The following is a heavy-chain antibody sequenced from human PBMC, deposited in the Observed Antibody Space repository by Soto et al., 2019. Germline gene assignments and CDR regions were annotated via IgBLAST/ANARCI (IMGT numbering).Heavy chain of an antibody. CDR3: AESSYYDILTGYYPDYYYYGMDV. Sequence: ASVKGSCKASGGTFSSYAISWVRQAPGQGLEWMGGIIPIFGTANYAQKFQGRVTITADESTSTAYMELSSLRSEDTAVYYCAESSYYDILTGYYPDYYYYGMDVWGQGTTVTVSS. CDR1: GGTFSSYA. CDR2: IIPIFGTA. V-gene: IGHV1-69*13. D-gene: IGHD3-9*01. J-gene: IGHJ6*02.